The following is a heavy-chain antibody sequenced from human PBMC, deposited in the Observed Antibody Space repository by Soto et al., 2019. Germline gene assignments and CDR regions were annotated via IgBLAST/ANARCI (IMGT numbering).Heavy chain of an antibody. CDR2: ISPLKGRT. D-gene: IGHD4-17*01. CDR1: GYTFTSYG. CDR3: EMEYGDRPEYFKH. V-gene: IGHV1-18*04. Sequence: QVQLVQSGPDLKRPGASMKVSCKASGYTFTSYGISWVRQAPGQGLEWMAWISPLKGRTQYSQKAQGRVTLSTDTSPNTAYMEMTTLRVDDTAVYYCEMEYGDRPEYFKHWGQGPLVTVS. J-gene: IGHJ1*01.